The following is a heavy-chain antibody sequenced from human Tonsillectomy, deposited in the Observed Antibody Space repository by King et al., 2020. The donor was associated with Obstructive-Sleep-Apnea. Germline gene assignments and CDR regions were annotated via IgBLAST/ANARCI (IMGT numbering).Heavy chain of an antibody. CDR3: AKDASGTYYNWFDP. D-gene: IGHD3-10*01. V-gene: IGHV4-59*01. CDR2: VYNSRSN. CDR1: GGPIGNYY. J-gene: IGHJ5*02. Sequence: VQLQESGPGLVKPSETLSLTCTVFGGPIGNYYWSWVRKPPGKGLEWIGFVYNSRSNIYNPSLMSRVTISVDTAKNQFSLRLPSVTAADAAVYYCAKDASGTYYNWFDPWGQGIPVTVSS.